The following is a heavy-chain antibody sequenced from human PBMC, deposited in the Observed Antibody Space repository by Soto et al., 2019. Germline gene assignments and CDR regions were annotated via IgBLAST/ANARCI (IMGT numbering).Heavy chain of an antibody. CDR1: GFSLSTPGVG. D-gene: IGHD4-4*01. Sequence: QITLKESGPTLVKPTQPLTLTCTFSGFSLSTPGVGVGWIRQPPGKALEWLGIIYWDDDKWYSPSLKSRLTITRDTSKTQVALTMTNMDPVDTAPYYCAHRPLPYRYYFDYWGQGTLVTVSS. CDR3: AHRPLPYRYYFDY. CDR2: IYWDDDK. V-gene: IGHV2-5*02. J-gene: IGHJ4*02.